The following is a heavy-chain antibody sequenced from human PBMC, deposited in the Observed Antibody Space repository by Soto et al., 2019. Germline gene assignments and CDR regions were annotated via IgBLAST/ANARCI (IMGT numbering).Heavy chain of an antibody. J-gene: IGHJ4*02. CDR2: ISHSGSV. CDR1: GDSISTNYF. V-gene: IGHV4-4*02. CDR3: ARSFGWYAIDY. Sequence: QVLLQESGPGRVQPSGTLSLSCAVSGDSISTNYFWGWVRQPPGKGLEWVGDISHSGSVNYNPSLKSRVTISIDKSKNQFSLKLNSVTAADTAVYYCARSFGWYAIDYWGQGTLVIVSS. D-gene: IGHD6-19*01.